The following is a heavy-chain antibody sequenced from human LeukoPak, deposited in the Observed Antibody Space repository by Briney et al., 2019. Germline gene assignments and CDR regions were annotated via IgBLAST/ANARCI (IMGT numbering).Heavy chain of an antibody. V-gene: IGHV4-4*02. CDR1: GGSISSSNW. Sequence: PSETLSLTCAVSGGSISSSNWWSWVRQPPGKGLEWIGEIHHSGSTNYNPSLKSRVTISVEKSKNQFSLKLSSVTAVDTAVYYCARGYSSSWYFNWFDPWGQGTLVTVSS. CDR3: ARGYSSSWYFNWFDP. J-gene: IGHJ5*02. CDR2: IHHSGST. D-gene: IGHD6-13*01.